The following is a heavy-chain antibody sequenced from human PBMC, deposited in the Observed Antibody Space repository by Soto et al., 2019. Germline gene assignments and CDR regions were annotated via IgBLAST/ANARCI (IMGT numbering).Heavy chain of an antibody. D-gene: IGHD6-19*01. J-gene: IGHJ6*02. CDR3: ARDGRAVAADYYYYYGMEV. Sequence: SVKVSCKASGGTFSSYAISWVRQAPGQGLEWMGGIIPIFGTANYAQKFQGRVTITADESTSTAYMELSSLRSVDTAVYYCARDGRAVAADYYYYYGMEVWGQGTTVTVS. CDR2: IIPIFGTA. CDR1: GGTFSSYA. V-gene: IGHV1-69*13.